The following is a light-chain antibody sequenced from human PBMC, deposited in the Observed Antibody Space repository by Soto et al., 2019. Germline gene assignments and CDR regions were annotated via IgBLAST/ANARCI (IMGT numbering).Light chain of an antibody. CDR3: QHYDHVQVA. V-gene: IGKV1-33*01. CDR1: QDVSNH. Sequence: DIQMTQSPSSLSASVGDRVTITCQASQDVSNHLNWYQQKPGKAPNLLIYDASNLETGVPSRFSGSGSGTDFSFTINSLQPEDVATYYCQHYDHVQVAFGQGTRLEIK. J-gene: IGKJ5*01. CDR2: DAS.